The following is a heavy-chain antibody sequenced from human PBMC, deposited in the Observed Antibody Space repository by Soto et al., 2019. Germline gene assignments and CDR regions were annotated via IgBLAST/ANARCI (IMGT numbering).Heavy chain of an antibody. J-gene: IGHJ4*01. CDR3: ARGRSAPISTVPLHDN. Sequence: QVQLVESGGGVVQPGRSLRLSCTASGFTFSSYGMHWVRQAPGKGLEWVAIKWSDESRKYYADSVKGRFTISRDNSKKAISLQMESLKAEGTGVDYCARGRSAPISTVPLHDNSGQGDLGTVCS. CDR1: GFTFSSYG. V-gene: IGHV3-33*01. D-gene: IGHD2-21*01. CDR2: KWSDESRK.